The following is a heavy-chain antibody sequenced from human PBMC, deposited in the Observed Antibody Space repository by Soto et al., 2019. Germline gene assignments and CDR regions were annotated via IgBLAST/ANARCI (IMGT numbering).Heavy chain of an antibody. D-gene: IGHD2-2*01. CDR3: ARMYCSSSVCLETLRNDY. CDR2: IYHSGSS. Sequence: SETLSLTCAVSGGSLSSNNWWSWVRQSPGKGLEWAGEIYHSGSSNYKSSLKSRVTMSVDKAKNQFSLKLISVTAADTAIYYCARMYCSSSVCLETLRNDYWGQGTLVTVSS. J-gene: IGHJ4*02. V-gene: IGHV4-4*02. CDR1: GGSLSSNNW.